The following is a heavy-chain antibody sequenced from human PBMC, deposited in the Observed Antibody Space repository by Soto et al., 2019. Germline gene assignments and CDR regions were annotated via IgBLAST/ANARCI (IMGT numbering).Heavy chain of an antibody. CDR2: IYYSGST. CDR1: GGSISSYY. J-gene: IGHJ4*02. D-gene: IGHD6-13*01. V-gene: IGHV4-59*01. CDR3: AGHSSSWYRGPFDY. Sequence: SQTLSLTCTVSGGSISSYYWSWIRQPPGKGLEWIGYIYYSGSTNYNPSLKSRVTISVDTSKNQFSLKLSSVTAADTAVYYCAGHSSSWYRGPFDYGGQGPLVTVS.